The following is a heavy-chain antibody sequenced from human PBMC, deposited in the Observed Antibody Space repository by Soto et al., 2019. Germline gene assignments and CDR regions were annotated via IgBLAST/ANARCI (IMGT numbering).Heavy chain of an antibody. Sequence: PGGSLRLSCAASGFTFSRYDMHWVRQVTGKSLEWVSAIGTVGDTYYTASVKGRFTTSRENAKNSLFLQMDSLRAEDTAVYYCARVVAFCGGNCHPDYWGQGTLVTV. CDR1: GFTFSRYD. J-gene: IGHJ4*02. D-gene: IGHD2-21*02. CDR2: IGTVGDT. V-gene: IGHV3-13*01. CDR3: ARVVAFCGGNCHPDY.